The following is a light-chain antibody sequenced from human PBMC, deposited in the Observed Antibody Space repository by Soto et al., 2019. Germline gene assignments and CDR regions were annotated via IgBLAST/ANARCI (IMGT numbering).Light chain of an antibody. CDR3: SSFTTGGNYV. CDR1: SSNVGAYNF. Sequence: QSALTQPASVSGSPGQSITISCTGTSSNVGAYNFVSWYQQHPGTPPKLIIYDVNNRPSEVSNRFSGSKSGNTASLTISGLHDDDAGYYYCSSFTTGGNYVFGIGTKLTVL. V-gene: IGLV2-14*03. J-gene: IGLJ1*01. CDR2: DVN.